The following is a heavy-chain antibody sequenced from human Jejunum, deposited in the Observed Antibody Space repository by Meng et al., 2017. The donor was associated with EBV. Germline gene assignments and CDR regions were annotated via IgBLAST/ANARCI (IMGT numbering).Heavy chain of an antibody. V-gene: IGHV4-4*02. J-gene: IGHJ4*02. D-gene: IGHD1-14*01. Sequence: VHLQEPGPGLVKPSGTLSLTCAVSTDFISSYEWGSWVRQPPGKGLEWLGEINQVGSTYYNPSLKSRVTISIDTSKRQFSLRLNSMTAADTAVYYCARASSERLLDYWGQGTLVTVSS. CDR3: ARASSERLLDY. CDR1: TDFISSYEW. CDR2: INQVGST.